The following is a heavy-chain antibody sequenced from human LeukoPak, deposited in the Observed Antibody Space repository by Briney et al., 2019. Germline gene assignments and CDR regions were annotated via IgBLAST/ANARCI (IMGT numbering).Heavy chain of an antibody. CDR2: ISDRGGST. CDR3: AKRGVVIRVILVGFHKEAYYFDS. CDR1: GITLSNYG. V-gene: IGHV3-23*01. D-gene: IGHD3-22*01. Sequence: PGGSLRLSCVVSGITLSNYGMSWVRQAPGKGLEWVAGISDRGGSTNYADSVKGRFTISRDNPKNTLYLQMNSLRSEDTAVYFCAKRGVVIRVILVGFHKEAYYFDSWGQGAVVTVSS. J-gene: IGHJ4*02.